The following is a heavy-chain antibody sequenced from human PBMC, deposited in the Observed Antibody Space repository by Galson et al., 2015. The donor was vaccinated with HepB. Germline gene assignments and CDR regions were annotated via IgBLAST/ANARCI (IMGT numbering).Heavy chain of an antibody. Sequence: SLRLSCAASGFTFSSYGMHWVRQAPGKGLEWVAVISYDGSNKYYADSVKGRFTISRDNSRNTLYLQMNSLRAEDTAVYFCAKDSGGIVGTSTSNWGQGTLVTVSS. CDR3: AKDSGGIVGTSTSN. CDR1: GFTFSSYG. V-gene: IGHV3-30*18. CDR2: ISYDGSNK. J-gene: IGHJ4*02. D-gene: IGHD1-26*01.